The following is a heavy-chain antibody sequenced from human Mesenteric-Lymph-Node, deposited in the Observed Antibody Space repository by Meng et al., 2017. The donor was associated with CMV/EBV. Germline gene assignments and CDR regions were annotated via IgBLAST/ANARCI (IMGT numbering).Heavy chain of an antibody. V-gene: IGHV3-23*01. CDR1: GFRFNVYS. CDR2: ISADGAST. J-gene: IGHJ4*02. CDR3: AKTSKFEF. Sequence: LGLSCAASGFRFNVYSMSWVRQAPGKGLEWVASISADGASTYYIDSVKGQFAISRDNSKNTLYLQMSSLRAEDTAVYYCAKTSKFEFWGQGTLVTVSS.